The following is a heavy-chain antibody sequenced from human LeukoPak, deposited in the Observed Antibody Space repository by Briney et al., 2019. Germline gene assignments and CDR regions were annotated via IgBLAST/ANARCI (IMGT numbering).Heavy chain of an antibody. D-gene: IGHD2-8*01. V-gene: IGHV5-51*01. J-gene: IGHJ3*02. CDR2: IYPDDSDT. CDR1: GYSFTTDY. Sequence: GEPLKTSFKGPGYSFTTDYIGWVGQMPGKGLEGMGIIYPDDSDTTYSPSFQGQVTISVDKSITTAFLQWSSLKASDTAMYYCARQAYANNLDAFDIWGQGTMVTVSS. CDR3: ARQAYANNLDAFDI.